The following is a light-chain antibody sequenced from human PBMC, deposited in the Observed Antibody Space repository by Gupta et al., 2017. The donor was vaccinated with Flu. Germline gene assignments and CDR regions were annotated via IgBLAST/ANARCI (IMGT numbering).Light chain of an antibody. CDR2: DAY. CDR3: QQYDNLP. CDR1: QDISNY. V-gene: IGKV1-33*01. J-gene: IGKJ2*01. Sequence: DIQMTQSPSSLSASVGDRVTITCQASQDISNYLNRYQQKPGKAPKLLIYDAYNLDTGVTSRFSGSGSGTDFTFTSRSLQDEDIDTYYCQQYDNLPFGQGTKLEIK.